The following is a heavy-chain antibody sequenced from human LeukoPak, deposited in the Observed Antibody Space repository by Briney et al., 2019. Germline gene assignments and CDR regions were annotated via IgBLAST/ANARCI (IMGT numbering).Heavy chain of an antibody. D-gene: IGHD6-13*01. J-gene: IGHJ6*02. CDR3: ARDRVEAAAGGFYYYYYGMDV. CDR2: IIPIFGTA. CDR1: GGTFSSYA. Sequence: SVKVSCKASGGTFSSYAISWVRQAPGQGLEWMGGIIPIFGTANYAQKFQGRVTITADESTSTAYMELSRLRSDDTAVYYCARDRVEAAAGGFYYYYYGMDVWGQGTTVTVSS. V-gene: IGHV1-69*01.